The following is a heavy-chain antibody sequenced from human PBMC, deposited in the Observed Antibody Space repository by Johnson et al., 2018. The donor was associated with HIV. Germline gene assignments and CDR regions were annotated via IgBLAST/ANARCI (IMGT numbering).Heavy chain of an antibody. V-gene: IGHV3-11*04. J-gene: IGHJ3*02. Sequence: QVQLVESGGRVVRPGGSLRLSCAASGFTFSDYYMSWIRQAPGKGLEWVSYISSSGSTIYYADSVKGRFTISRDNAKSSLYLQMNSLRVEDTAIYYCARAYTYGAFDIWGQGTTVTISS. D-gene: IGHD5-18*01. CDR3: ARAYTYGAFDI. CDR1: GFTFSDYY. CDR2: ISSSGSTI.